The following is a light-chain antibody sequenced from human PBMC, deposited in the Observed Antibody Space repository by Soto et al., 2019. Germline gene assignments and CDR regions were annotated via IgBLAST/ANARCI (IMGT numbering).Light chain of an antibody. Sequence: DIVMTQSPDSLAVSLGETATINCKSSQSLLYSSNNRNYLVWYQHKPGQPPKLLIYWASTRELGVPDRFSGSGSGTDFTLASSRLQAEDVAVYYCQQYISTPITFGQGTRVEI. CDR1: QSLLYSSNNRNY. CDR2: WAS. V-gene: IGKV4-1*01. CDR3: QQYISTPIT. J-gene: IGKJ5*01.